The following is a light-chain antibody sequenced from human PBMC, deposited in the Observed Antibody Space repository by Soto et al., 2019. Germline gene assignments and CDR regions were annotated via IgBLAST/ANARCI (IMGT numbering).Light chain of an antibody. CDR3: MQGTHWPPRT. J-gene: IGKJ1*01. Sequence: VVMTQSPLFLPVTLGQPASISCRSSHSLAYSDGNTYLNWFQQRPGHSPRRLIYNVSKRDSGVPDRFSGSGSGTDFTLRISRVEAEDVGVYYCMQGTHWPPRTFGQGTKVEI. CDR2: NVS. CDR1: HSLAYSDGNTY. V-gene: IGKV2-30*01.